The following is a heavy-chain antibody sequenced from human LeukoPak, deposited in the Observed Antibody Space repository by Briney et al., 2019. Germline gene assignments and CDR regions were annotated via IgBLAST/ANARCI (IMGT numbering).Heavy chain of an antibody. V-gene: IGHV3-23*01. CDR1: GFTFSRFA. CDR3: AKDANYYDSSAFFIPFDS. CDR2: ISGNGQKT. J-gene: IGHJ4*02. D-gene: IGHD3-22*01. Sequence: PGGSLRLSCSASGFTFSRFAMTWVRQLPGKGLQWVSTISGNGQKTYYGDSVTGRFSVSRDNSNNILFLQMDGLRADDSALYYCAKDANYYDSSAFFIPFDSWGQGTLVTVSS.